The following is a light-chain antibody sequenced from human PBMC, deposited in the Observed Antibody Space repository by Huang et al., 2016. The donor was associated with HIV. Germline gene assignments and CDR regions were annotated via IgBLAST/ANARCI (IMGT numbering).Light chain of an antibody. J-gene: IGKJ4*01. CDR1: QSLSSW. CDR2: KAS. V-gene: IGKV1-5*03. Sequence: DIQMTQSPSTLSASIGDRVTITCRASQSLSSWLAWYQQKPGKAPKLLIYKASSLESGVQARFSGSGSGTEFTLTISNLQPHDFATYYCQQYNTYPLTFGGGTKVEIK. CDR3: QQYNTYPLT.